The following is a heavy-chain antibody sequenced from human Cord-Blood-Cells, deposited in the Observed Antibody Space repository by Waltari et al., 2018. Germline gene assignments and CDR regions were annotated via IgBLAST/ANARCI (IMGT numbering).Heavy chain of an antibody. V-gene: IGHV1-2*02. CDR3: ASDLSSSSWYWFAP. CDR2: INPNRGGT. D-gene: IGHD6-13*01. J-gene: IGHJ5*02. Sequence: QVQLVQSGAEVTKPGASVKVSCKASGYTFTGYSMHWVRQAPGQGLEWMGSINPNRGGTNYAQKLQGRVTMTRDTSISTAYMELSRLRSDDTAVYYCASDLSSSSWYWFAPWGQGTLVTVSS. CDR1: GYTFTGYS.